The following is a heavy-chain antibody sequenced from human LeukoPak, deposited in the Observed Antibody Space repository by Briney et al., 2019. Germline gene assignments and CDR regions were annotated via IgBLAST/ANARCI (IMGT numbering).Heavy chain of an antibody. CDR3: PKKGQNDDYGKPD. J-gene: IGHJ4*02. D-gene: IGHD4-17*01. CDR1: GFTFSKYD. CDR2: ISRDGTT. V-gene: IGHV3-23*01. Sequence: GGSLRLSCAASGFTFSKYDMYWIRQAPGKGLECVSVISRDGTTYYADSVKGRFTISRDNSQNTLSLQMNSLKAGDTAVYYCPKKGQNDDYGKPDWGQGTLVTVSS.